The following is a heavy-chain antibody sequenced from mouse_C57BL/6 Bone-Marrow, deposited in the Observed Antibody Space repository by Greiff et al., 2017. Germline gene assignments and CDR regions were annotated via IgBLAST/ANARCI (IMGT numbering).Heavy chain of an antibody. V-gene: IGHV5-6*02. J-gene: IGHJ3*01. CDR3: ATLRGAY. CDR2: ISSGGSYT. Sequence: EVMLVESGGDLVKPGGSLKLSCAASGFTFSSYGMSWVRPTPDKRLEWVATISSGGSYTYYPDSVKGRFTISRDNAKNTLYLQMSSLKSEDTAMYYCATLRGAYWGQGTLVTVSA. CDR1: GFTFSSYG. D-gene: IGHD1-1*01.